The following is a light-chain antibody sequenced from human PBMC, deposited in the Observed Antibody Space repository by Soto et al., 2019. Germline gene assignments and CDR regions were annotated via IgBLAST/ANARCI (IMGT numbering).Light chain of an antibody. J-gene: IGKJ5*01. CDR1: PSVSSR. V-gene: IGKV3-20*01. CDR3: QQYGSSPIT. CDR2: GAS. Sequence: EIVLTQSPGALSLSPVERSTFACRASPSVSSRLAWYQQKPGQAPRLLISGASSRATGIPDRFSGSGSATDFTLTISRLEPEDFALYYCQQYGSSPITFGQGTRLEIK.